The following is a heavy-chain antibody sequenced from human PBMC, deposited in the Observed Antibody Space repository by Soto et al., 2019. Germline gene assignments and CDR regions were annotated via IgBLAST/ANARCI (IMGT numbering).Heavy chain of an antibody. D-gene: IGHD3-16*01. Sequence: QVQLVESGGGVVQPGTSLRLSCVVSGFTLSSSGIHWVRQAPGKGLEWVAVTSKDGRERYADSVKGRFTISRDNPKNTLYLQLSSLRGDDTAVYFCAKDDGTGLWGQGTLVIVSS. CDR1: GFTLSSSG. CDR2: TSKDGRE. J-gene: IGHJ4*02. V-gene: IGHV3-30*18. CDR3: AKDDGTGL.